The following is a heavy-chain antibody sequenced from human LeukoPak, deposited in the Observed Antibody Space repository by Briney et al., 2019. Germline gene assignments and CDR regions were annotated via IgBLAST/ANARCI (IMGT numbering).Heavy chain of an antibody. CDR1: GGSISSGGYY. V-gene: IGHV4-31*03. CDR2: IYYSGST. Sequence: SQTLSLACTVSGGSISSGGYYWSWIRQHPGKGLEWIGYIYYSGSTYYYPSLKSRVTISVDTSKNQFSLKLSSVTAADTAVYYCAREMAEDIVVVPAEADAFDIWGQGTMVTVSS. CDR3: AREMAEDIVVVPAEADAFDI. D-gene: IGHD2-2*01. J-gene: IGHJ3*02.